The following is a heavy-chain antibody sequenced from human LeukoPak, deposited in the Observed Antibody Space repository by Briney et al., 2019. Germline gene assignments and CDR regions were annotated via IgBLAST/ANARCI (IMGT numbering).Heavy chain of an antibody. CDR2: INSDGSST. CDR3: ARGVWEYYYDSSGYYAFDY. D-gene: IGHD3-22*01. J-gene: IGHJ4*02. Sequence: PGGSLRLSCAASGFTFSSYWMHWVRQAPGKGLVWVSRINSDGSSTSYADSVKGRFTISRDNAKNTLYLQMNSLRAEDTAVYYCARGVWEYYYDSSGYYAFDYWGQGTLVTVSS. CDR1: GFTFSSYW. V-gene: IGHV3-74*01.